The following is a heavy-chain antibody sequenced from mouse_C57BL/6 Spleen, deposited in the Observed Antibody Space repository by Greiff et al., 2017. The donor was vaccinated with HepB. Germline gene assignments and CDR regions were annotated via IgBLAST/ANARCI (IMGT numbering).Heavy chain of an antibody. CDR1: GYTFTDYN. CDR2: INPNNGGT. CDR3: ARKELKAFAY. J-gene: IGHJ3*01. D-gene: IGHD2-12*01. Sequence: VKLQQSGPELVKPGASVKIPCKASGYTFTDYNMDWVKQSHGKSLEWIGDINPNNGGTIYNQKFKGKATLTVDKSSSTAYMELRSLTSEDTAVYYCARKELKAFAYWGQGTLVTVSA. V-gene: IGHV1-18*01.